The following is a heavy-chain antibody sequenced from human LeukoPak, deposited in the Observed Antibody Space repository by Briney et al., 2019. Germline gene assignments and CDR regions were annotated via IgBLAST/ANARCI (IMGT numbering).Heavy chain of an antibody. CDR2: IYYSGST. CDR1: GGSISSSSYY. Sequence: SETLSLTCTVSGGSISSSSYYWGWIRQPPGEGLEWIASIYYSGSTYYNPSLKSRVTISVDKSKNQFSLRLTSVTAADTAMYYCARSSPLPATYGMDVWGQGTTVTVSS. D-gene: IGHD1-26*01. V-gene: IGHV4-39*07. CDR3: ARSSPLPATYGMDV. J-gene: IGHJ6*02.